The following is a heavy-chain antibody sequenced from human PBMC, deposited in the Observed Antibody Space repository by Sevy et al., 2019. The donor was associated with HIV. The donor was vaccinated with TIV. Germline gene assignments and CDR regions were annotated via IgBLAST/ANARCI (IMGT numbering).Heavy chain of an antibody. CDR1: GFTFSSYS. J-gene: IGHJ3*02. CDR3: RSCSSTSCYDAFDI. D-gene: IGHD2-2*01. V-gene: IGHV3-21*01. CDR2: ISSSSSYI. Sequence: GGSLRLSCAASGFTFSSYSMNWVRQAPGKGLEWVSSISSSSSYIYYADSVKGRFTISRDNAKNSLYLQMNSLRAEDTAVYYCRSCSSTSCYDAFDIWCQGTMVTVSS.